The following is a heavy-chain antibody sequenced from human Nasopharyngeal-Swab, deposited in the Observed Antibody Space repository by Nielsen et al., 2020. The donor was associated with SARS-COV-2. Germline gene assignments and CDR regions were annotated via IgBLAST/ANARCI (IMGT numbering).Heavy chain of an antibody. V-gene: IGHV3-53*01. CDR2: IYSGGST. CDR3: ARDGQSYGMDV. J-gene: IGHJ6*02. Sequence: GALKISCAASGFTVSSNYMSWVRQAPGKGLEWVSVIYSGGSTYYADSVKGRFTISRDNSKNTLYLQMNSLRAEDTAVYYCARDGQSYGMDVWGQGTTVTVSS. CDR1: GFTVSSNY.